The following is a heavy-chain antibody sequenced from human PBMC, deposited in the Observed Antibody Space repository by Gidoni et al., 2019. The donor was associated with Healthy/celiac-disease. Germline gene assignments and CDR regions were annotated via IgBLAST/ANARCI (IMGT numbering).Heavy chain of an antibody. Sequence: EVQLVESGGGLVQPGGSLNLSCAASGFTFSGSAMHWVRQASGKGLEWVGRIRSKANSYATAYAASVKGRFTISRDDSKNTAYLQMNSLKTEDTAVYYCTTGGHYYYYGMDVWGQGTTVTVSS. CDR3: TTGGHYYYYGMDV. V-gene: IGHV3-73*02. J-gene: IGHJ6*02. CDR1: GFTFSGSA. D-gene: IGHD3-16*01. CDR2: IRSKANSYAT.